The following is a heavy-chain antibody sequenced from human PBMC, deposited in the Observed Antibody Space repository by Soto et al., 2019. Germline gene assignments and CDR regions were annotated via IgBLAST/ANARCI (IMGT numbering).Heavy chain of an antibody. J-gene: IGHJ3*01. CDR1: IFTFSSYS. CDR2: IKVDGSVT. CDR3: AIPSPDVMTIAL. V-gene: IGHV3-7*03. D-gene: IGHD2-2*01. Sequence: GGSLRLSCAASIFTFSSYSMNLVRPAPGKGLEYVSNIKVDGSVTQYVASVEGRFTISRDNAKYSLYLQMNSLGVYHTAFYYTAIPSPDVMTIALWGQ.